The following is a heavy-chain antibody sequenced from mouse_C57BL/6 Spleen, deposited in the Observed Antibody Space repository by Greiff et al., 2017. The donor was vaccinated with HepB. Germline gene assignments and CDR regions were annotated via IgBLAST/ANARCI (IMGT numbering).Heavy chain of an antibody. V-gene: IGHV14-4*01. CDR3: TPRTWFAY. CDR1: GFNIKDDY. J-gene: IGHJ3*01. Sequence: VQLQQSGAELVRPGASVKLSCTASGFNIKDDYMHWVKQRPEQGLEWIGWIDPEIGDTEYASKFQGKATITADTSSNTAYLQLSSLTSEDTAVYYCTPRTWFAYWGQGTLVTVSA. CDR2: IDPEIGDT.